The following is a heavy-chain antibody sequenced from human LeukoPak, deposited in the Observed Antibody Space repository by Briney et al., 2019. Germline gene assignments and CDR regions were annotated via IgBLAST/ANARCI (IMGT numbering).Heavy chain of an antibody. CDR1: GFTFSSYA. CDR3: ENEAERYYELYFQH. V-gene: IGHV3-23*01. J-gene: IGHJ1*01. Sequence: GSLRLSGAASGFTFSSYAMSWVRQAPGRGLEWVSAISGSGGSTYYADSVKGRFTISRDNSKNTLYLQMIRMSGEDTAVYYWENEAERYYELYFQHWGQGTLVTVSS. D-gene: IGHD1-26*01. CDR2: ISGSGGST.